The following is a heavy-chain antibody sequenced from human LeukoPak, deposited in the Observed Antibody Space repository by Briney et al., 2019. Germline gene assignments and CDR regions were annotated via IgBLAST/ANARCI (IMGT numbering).Heavy chain of an antibody. V-gene: IGHV1-2*02. CDR3: ARCRPAAISNWFYP. CDR2: INPNSGGT. CDR1: GHTFTGYY. J-gene: IGHJ5*02. Sequence: ASVKVSCKASGHTFTGYYMHWVRQAPGQGLEWMGWINPNSGGTNYAQKFQGRVTMTRATSISKAYMELSRLRSDDTAVYYCARCRPAAISNWFYPWGQGPLVTVSP. D-gene: IGHD2-2*02.